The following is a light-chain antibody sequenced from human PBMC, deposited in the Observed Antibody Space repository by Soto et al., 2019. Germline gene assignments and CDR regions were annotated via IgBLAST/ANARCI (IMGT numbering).Light chain of an antibody. CDR3: QQYNNWPPTWT. V-gene: IGKV3-15*01. J-gene: IGKJ1*01. Sequence: VMTQSAAALSVSQGERATLSCRASQSVSSNLAWYQQKPGQAPRLLIYSVSTRATDIPARFSGSGSGTEFTLTISSLQSEDFAVYYCQQYNNWPPTWTFGQGTNVDIK. CDR1: QSVSSN. CDR2: SVS.